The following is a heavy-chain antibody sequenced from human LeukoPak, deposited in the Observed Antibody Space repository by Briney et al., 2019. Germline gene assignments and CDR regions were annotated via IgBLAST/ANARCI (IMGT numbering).Heavy chain of an antibody. CDR2: ISGSGTGT. V-gene: IGHV3-23*01. CDR1: GFAFSSYA. Sequence: PGGSLRLSCAASGFAFSSYAMSWVRQAPGKGLDWVSGISGSGTGTYYADSVKGRFTISRDNSKNTLYLQVNSLRAEDTAVYYCAKKNYHRFDYWGQGTLVIVSS. D-gene: IGHD3-10*01. CDR3: AKKNYHRFDY. J-gene: IGHJ4*02.